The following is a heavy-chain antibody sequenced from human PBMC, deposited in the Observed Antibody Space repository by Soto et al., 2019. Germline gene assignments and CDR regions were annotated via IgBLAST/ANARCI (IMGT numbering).Heavy chain of an antibody. J-gene: IGHJ4*02. Sequence: SETLSLTCTVSGGSISSYYWSWIRQPPGKGLEWIGYIYYSGSTNYNPSLKSRVTISVDTSKNQFSLKLSSVTAADTAVYYCARRPILRYFDWLVFDYWGQGTLVTVSS. CDR2: IYYSGST. D-gene: IGHD3-9*01. CDR1: GGSISSYY. V-gene: IGHV4-59*08. CDR3: ARRPILRYFDWLVFDY.